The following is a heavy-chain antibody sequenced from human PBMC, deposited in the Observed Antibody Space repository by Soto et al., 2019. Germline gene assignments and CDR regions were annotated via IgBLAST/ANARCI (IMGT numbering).Heavy chain of an antibody. CDR1: GYTFSQYA. V-gene: IGHV1-3*01. D-gene: IGHD5-12*01. J-gene: IGHJ4*02. CDR2: IKAGNGKT. Sequence: QVQLVQSGPEVKKPGTSVILSCKASGYTFSQYASQWVRQALGQRLEWMGWIKAGNGKTKYSENFQGRVNITRDTSANTAYTDLRSLTSDVTAVYYCARGIWVATTASYYFDFWGQGTQVTVSS. CDR3: ARGIWVATTASYYFDF.